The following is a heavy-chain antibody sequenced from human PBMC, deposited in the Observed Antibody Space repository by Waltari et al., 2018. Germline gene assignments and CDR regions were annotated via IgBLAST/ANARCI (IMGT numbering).Heavy chain of an antibody. V-gene: IGHV3-33*06. CDR3: AKDGSASRLVRYYLDS. CDR2: IWYDGSYK. D-gene: IGHD2-8*02. CDR1: GFTFSRYA. J-gene: IGHJ4*02. Sequence: QVQLVESGGGVVQPGRSLRLSCAASGFTFSRYAMHWVRQAPGKGLEGVAVIWYDGSYKFYADSVKGRFSISRDNPKNTLHLQMDSLRAEDSAIYYCAKDGSASRLVRYYLDSWGPGTLVTVSS.